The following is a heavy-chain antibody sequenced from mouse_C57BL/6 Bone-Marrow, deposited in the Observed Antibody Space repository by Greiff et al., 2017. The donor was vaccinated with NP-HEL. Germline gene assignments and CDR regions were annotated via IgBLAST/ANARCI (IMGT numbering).Heavy chain of an antibody. CDR2: INPGSGGT. CDR1: GYAFTNYL. V-gene: IGHV1-54*01. CDR3: ARWDGSSYWYFDV. Sequence: QVQLQQPGAELVKPGTSVKVSCKASGYAFTNYLIEWVKQRPGQGLEWIGVINPGSGGTNYNEKFKGKATLTADKSSSTAYMQLSSLTSEDSAVYFCARWDGSSYWYFDVWGTGTTVTVSS. J-gene: IGHJ1*03. D-gene: IGHD1-1*01.